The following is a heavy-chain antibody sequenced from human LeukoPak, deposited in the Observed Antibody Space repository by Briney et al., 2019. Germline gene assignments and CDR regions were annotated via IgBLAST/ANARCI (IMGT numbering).Heavy chain of an antibody. CDR3: ARDGGNYYYFDY. Sequence: SETLSLTCTVSGGSISSGGYYWSWIRQPPGKGLEWIGYIYHSGSTYYNPSLKSRVTISVDRSKNQFSLKLSSVTAADTAVYYCARDGGNYYYFDYWGQGTLVTVSS. J-gene: IGHJ4*02. CDR2: IYHSGST. CDR1: GGSISSGGYY. D-gene: IGHD1-26*01. V-gene: IGHV4-30-2*01.